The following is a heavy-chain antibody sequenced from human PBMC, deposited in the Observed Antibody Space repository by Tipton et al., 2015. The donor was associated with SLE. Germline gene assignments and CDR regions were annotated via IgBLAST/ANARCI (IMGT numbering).Heavy chain of an antibody. D-gene: IGHD3-10*01. CDR2: IYDSGST. V-gene: IGHV4-59*11. CDR3: ARLTSYNNSCYYFDP. Sequence: TLSLTCTVSGVSIRSHYWSWIRQSPGKGVEWIGNIYDSGSTNYSPSLKSRVTISRDTSKNQFSLSLRSVIAADTAIYYCARLTSYNNSCYYFDPWGQGPQVTASS. J-gene: IGHJ5*02. CDR1: GVSIRSHY.